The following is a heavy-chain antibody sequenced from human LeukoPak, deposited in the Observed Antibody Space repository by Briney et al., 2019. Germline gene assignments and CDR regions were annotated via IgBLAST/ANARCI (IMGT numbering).Heavy chain of an antibody. CDR2: IIPIFGTA. D-gene: IGHD2-2*01. CDR3: ARAGVVVPAARSYYYGMDV. J-gene: IGHJ6*04. V-gene: IGHV1-69*01. CDR1: GGTFSSYA. Sequence: SVKVSCKASGGTFSSYAISWVRQAPGQGLEWMGGIIPIFGTANYAQKFQGRVTITADESTSTAYMELSSLRSEDTAVYYCARAGVVVPAARSYYYGMDVWGKGTTVTVSS.